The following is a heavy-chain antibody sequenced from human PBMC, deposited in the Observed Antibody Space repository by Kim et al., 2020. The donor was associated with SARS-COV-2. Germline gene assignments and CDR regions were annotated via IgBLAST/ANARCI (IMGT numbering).Heavy chain of an antibody. Sequence: ASVKVSCKASGYIFTEYNVHWVRQAPGQGLEWMGWINPNNGDTNYAQKFQGRVTMTRDTSITTAYMELNSLRSDDTAVYYCSRDSSSRPCDYWGQGALVT. J-gene: IGHJ4*02. CDR3: SRDSSSRPCDY. CDR1: GYIFTEYN. D-gene: IGHD2-2*01. CDR2: INPNNGDT. V-gene: IGHV1-2*02.